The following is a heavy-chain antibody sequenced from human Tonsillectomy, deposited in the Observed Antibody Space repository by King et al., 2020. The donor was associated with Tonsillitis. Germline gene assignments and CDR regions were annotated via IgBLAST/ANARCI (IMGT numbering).Heavy chain of an antibody. D-gene: IGHD1-14*01. CDR1: GFTFSSYG. Sequence: VQLVESGGGVVQPGRSLRLSCAASGFTFSSYGMHWVRQAPGKGLEWVAGISYDGSNKYYADSVKGRFTISRDNSKNTLYLQMNSLRAEDTAVYYCAKGNPPDYWGQGTLVTVSS. V-gene: IGHV3-30*18. J-gene: IGHJ4*02. CDR3: AKGNPPDY. CDR2: ISYDGSNK.